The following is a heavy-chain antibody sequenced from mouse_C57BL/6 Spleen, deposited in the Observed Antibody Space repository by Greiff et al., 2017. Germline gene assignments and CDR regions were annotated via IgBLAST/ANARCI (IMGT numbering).Heavy chain of an antibody. J-gene: IGHJ1*03. V-gene: IGHV1-19*01. D-gene: IGHD1-1*01. Sequence: EVKLQESGPVLVKPGASVKMSCKASGYTFTDYYMNWVKQSHGKSLEWIGVINPYNGGTSYNQKFKGKATLTVDKSSSTAYMELNSLTSEDSAVYYCARRDYGSSYGYFDGWGTGTTVTVSS. CDR2: INPYNGGT. CDR1: GYTFTDYY. CDR3: ARRDYGSSYGYFDG.